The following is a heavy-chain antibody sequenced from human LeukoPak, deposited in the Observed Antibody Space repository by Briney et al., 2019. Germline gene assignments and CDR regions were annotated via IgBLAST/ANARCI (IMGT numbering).Heavy chain of an antibody. Sequence: GGSLRLSCAASGFTFSSYSMNWVRQAPGKGLEWVSSISSSSSYIYYADSVKGRFTISRDNAKNSLYLQMNSLRAEDTAVYYCARRGGGSCYIRCVYYYYYMDVWGKGTTVTISS. D-gene: IGHD2-15*01. J-gene: IGHJ6*03. CDR1: GFTFSSYS. V-gene: IGHV3-21*01. CDR2: ISSSSSYI. CDR3: ARRGGGSCYIRCVYYYYYMDV.